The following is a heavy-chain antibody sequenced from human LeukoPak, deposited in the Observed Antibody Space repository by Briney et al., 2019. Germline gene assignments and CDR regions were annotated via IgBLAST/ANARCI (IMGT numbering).Heavy chain of an antibody. V-gene: IGHV5-51*01. D-gene: IGHD2-21*02. Sequence: GESLKISCTGFGYSFTTYWIGWVRQMPGKGLEWMGIIYPGDSDARYSPSLQGQVTISVDKSISTAYLQWSSLKATDTAMYYCARQGRIVVVTTTHDAFDIWGQGTMVTVSS. CDR1: GYSFTTYW. J-gene: IGHJ3*02. CDR2: IYPGDSDA. CDR3: ARQGRIVVVTTTHDAFDI.